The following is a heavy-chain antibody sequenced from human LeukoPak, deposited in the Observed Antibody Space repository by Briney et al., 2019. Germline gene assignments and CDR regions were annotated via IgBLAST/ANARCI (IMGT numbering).Heavy chain of an antibody. D-gene: IGHD4-23*01. CDR3: ASRGVVTGAFDI. Sequence: GGSLRLSCAASGLTFSRYWMHWVRQAPGKVLVWVSRIKSDGSSTTYADSVKGRFTISRDNAKNTLYLQMNSLRAEDTAVYYCASRGVVTGAFDIWGQGTMVTVSS. J-gene: IGHJ3*02. CDR1: GLTFSRYW. CDR2: IKSDGSST. V-gene: IGHV3-74*01.